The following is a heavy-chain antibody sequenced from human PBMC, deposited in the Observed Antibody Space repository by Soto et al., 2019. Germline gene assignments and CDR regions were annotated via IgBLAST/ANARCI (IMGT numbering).Heavy chain of an antibody. D-gene: IGHD2-2*01. CDR3: ARSQGSSTSLEIYYYYYYSMDV. Sequence: SVKVSCKASGGTFSSYAISWVRQAPGQGLEWMGGIIPISDTTNYAQKFQGRVTITADESTSTAYMELSSLRSEDTAVYYCARSQGSSTSLEIYYYYYYSMDVWGQGTTVTVSS. CDR2: IIPISDTT. CDR1: GGTFSSYA. V-gene: IGHV1-69*13. J-gene: IGHJ6*02.